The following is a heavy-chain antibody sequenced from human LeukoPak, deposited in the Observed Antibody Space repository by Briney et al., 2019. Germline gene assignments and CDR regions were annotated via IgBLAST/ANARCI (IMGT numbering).Heavy chain of an antibody. V-gene: IGHV4-59*01. J-gene: IGHJ3*02. CDR1: GGSISSYY. CDR2: IYYSGST. CDR3: AREPYCSGGSCYSVRGAFDI. Sequence: SETLSLTCTVSGGSISSYYWSWIWQPPGKGLEWIGYIYYSGSTNYNPSLKSRVTISVDTSKNQFSLKLSSVTAADTAVYYCAREPYCSGGSCYSVRGAFDIWGQGTMVTVSS. D-gene: IGHD2-15*01.